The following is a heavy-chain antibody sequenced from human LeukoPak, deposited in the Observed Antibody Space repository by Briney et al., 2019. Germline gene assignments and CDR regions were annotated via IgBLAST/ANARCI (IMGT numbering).Heavy chain of an antibody. Sequence: GPSVKVSCKASGGTFSSYAISWVRQAPGQGLEWMGGIIPIFGTANYAQKFQGRVTITADKSTSTAYMELSSLRSEDTAVYYCARDRASYSSSWYVGFGYWGQGTLVTVSS. V-gene: IGHV1-69*06. CDR3: ARDRASYSSSWYVGFGY. CDR1: GGTFSSYA. J-gene: IGHJ4*02. D-gene: IGHD6-13*01. CDR2: IIPIFGTA.